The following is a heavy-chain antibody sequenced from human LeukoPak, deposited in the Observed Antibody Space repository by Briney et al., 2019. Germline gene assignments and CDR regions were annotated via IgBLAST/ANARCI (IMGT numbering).Heavy chain of an antibody. CDR1: GGSISSYY. CDR3: ARKTGDLYYFDY. D-gene: IGHD7-27*01. CDR2: VSYSGTT. J-gene: IGHJ4*02. V-gene: IGHV4-59*08. Sequence: SETLSLTCTVSGGSISSYYWSWIRQPPGKGLEYIGYVSYSGTTNYSPSLKSRVTISVDTSKNQFSLKLSSVTAADTAVYYCARKTGDLYYFDYWGQGTLVTVSS.